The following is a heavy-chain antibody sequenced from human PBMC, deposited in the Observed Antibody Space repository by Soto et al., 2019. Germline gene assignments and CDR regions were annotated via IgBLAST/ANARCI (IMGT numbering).Heavy chain of an antibody. J-gene: IGHJ5*02. V-gene: IGHV2-5*02. CDR3: AHREIYPGPFDP. CDR1: GFSLSTSGGG. Sequence: GSGPTLGNPTQPLTLTCTFSGFSLSTSGGGVGWIRQPPGKALEWLALIYWDDDKRYSPSLKSRLTITKDTSKNQVVLTMTNMDPVDTATYYCAHREIYPGPFDPWGQGTLVTVSS. CDR2: IYWDDDK. D-gene: IGHD3-3*01.